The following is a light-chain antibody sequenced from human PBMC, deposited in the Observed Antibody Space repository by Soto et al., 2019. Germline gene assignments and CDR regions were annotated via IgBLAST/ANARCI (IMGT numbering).Light chain of an antibody. Sequence: EIVLTQSPATLSLSPGERATLSCRASQSVSSYLAWYQQKPGQAPRLLIYDAYNRATGIPARFSGSGSGTDFTLTISSLEPEDFAVYYCQQRSNWPPGTGGFTFGPGTKVDIK. J-gene: IGKJ3*01. CDR3: QQRSNWPPGTGGFT. V-gene: IGKV3-11*01. CDR1: QSVSSY. CDR2: DAY.